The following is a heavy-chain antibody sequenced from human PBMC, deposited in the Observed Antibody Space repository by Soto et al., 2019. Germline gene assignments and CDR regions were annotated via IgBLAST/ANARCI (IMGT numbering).Heavy chain of an antibody. J-gene: IGHJ6*02. V-gene: IGHV3-23*01. CDR2: ISGSGGST. D-gene: IGHD6-6*01. Sequence: PGGSLRLSCAASGFNFSSYVMHWVRQAPGKGLEWVSAISGSGGSTYYADSVKGRFTISRDNSKNTLYLQMNSLRAEDTAVYYCAKDSIPRRSSDYYYGMDVWGQGTTVTVSS. CDR3: AKDSIPRRSSDYYYGMDV. CDR1: GFNFSSYV.